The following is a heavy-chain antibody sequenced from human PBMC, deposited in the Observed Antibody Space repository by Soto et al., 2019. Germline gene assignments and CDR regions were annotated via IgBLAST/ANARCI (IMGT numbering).Heavy chain of an antibody. CDR3: ARGGGGISKIFDF. CDR2: IYSGGST. Sequence: VQLVESGGGLVQPGGSLRISCAASGFTVSSNYMSWVRQAPGKGLEWVSVIYSGGSTYYADSVKGRFTISRDNSKKTVYLQMDSLGAGDTAVYYCARGGGGISKIFDFWGQGALVTVSS. D-gene: IGHD3-22*01. V-gene: IGHV3-66*01. J-gene: IGHJ4*02. CDR1: GFTVSSNY.